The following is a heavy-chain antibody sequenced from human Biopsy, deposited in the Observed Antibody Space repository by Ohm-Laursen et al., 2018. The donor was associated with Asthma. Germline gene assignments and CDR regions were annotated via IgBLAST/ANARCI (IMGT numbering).Heavy chain of an antibody. CDR3: ARTYFDFLTGQVHDAFAM. D-gene: IGHD3-9*01. J-gene: IGHJ3*02. CDR2: IIPIFGTS. Sequence: SSVKVSCKASGGTFSRYAISWVRQAPGQGLEWMGGIIPIFGTSNYAQKFQGRVTFTADESTSTAYMELSSLSSEDTAVYYCARTYFDFLTGQVHDAFAMWGQGTVVTVSS. CDR1: GGTFSRYA. V-gene: IGHV1-69*01.